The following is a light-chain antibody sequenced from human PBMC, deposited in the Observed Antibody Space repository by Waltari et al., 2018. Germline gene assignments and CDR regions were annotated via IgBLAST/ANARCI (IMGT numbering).Light chain of an antibody. V-gene: IGKV3-15*01. CDR3: QHYHDWPPGA. J-gene: IGKJ3*01. CDR1: QSVGND. CDR2: PAS. Sequence: EVVMTQSPATLSVSPGERVTLSCRASQSVGNDLAWYQQRPGQDPRHPTYPASTRAIGIPAXFSGSGSGTEFTLTISGMESDDFAVYYCQHYHDWPPGAFGPGTKVD.